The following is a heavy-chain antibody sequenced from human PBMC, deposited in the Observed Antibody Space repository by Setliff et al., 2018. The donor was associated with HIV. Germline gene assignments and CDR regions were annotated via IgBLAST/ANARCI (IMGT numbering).Heavy chain of an antibody. V-gene: IGHV3-7*01. CDR1: GYSISSGF. Sequence: HPSETLSLTCAVSGYSISSGFYWSWMRQPPGKGLEWVANIKQDGSEKYYVDSVKGRFTISRDNAKNSLYLQMNSLRAEDTAVYYCARGDGSDSGIYFDSWGQGTLVTVSS. D-gene: IGHD4-17*01. J-gene: IGHJ4*02. CDR2: IKQDGSEK. CDR3: ARGDGSDSGIYFDS.